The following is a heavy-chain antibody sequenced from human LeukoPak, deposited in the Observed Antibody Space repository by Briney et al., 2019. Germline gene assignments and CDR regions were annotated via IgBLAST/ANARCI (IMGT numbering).Heavy chain of an antibody. CDR3: ARSQWGQLEPFDY. D-gene: IGHD1-1*01. CDR1: AFISANFG. CDR2: VSSDGSNK. Sequence: PGRSLRLSCAASAFISANFGMHGVRQARDKALEWVALVSSDGSNKYYGDSVKGRFTISRDNSKSTLYLQMNSLRDEDTAVYYCARSQWGQLEPFDYWGQGTLVTVSS. V-gene: IGHV3-30*03. J-gene: IGHJ4*02.